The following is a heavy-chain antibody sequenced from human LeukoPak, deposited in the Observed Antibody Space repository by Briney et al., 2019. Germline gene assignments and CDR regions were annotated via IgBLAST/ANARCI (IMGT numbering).Heavy chain of an antibody. CDR3: AKDPYMDV. J-gene: IGHJ6*03. Sequence: GGSLRLSCAASGFSFADATMHWVRQVPGNGLEWVSGINWNSGTMGYADSVKGRFTVSRDNAKNALYLQINSLKTEDTAWYYCAKDPYMDVWGKGTTVTVSS. V-gene: IGHV3-9*01. CDR2: INWNSGTM. CDR1: GFSFADAT.